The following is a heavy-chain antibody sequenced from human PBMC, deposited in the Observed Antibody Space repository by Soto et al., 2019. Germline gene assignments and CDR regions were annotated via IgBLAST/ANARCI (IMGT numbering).Heavy chain of an antibody. J-gene: IGHJ3*02. CDR3: ASRAITGQRGAFDI. Sequence: PSETLSLTCTVSGGSISSYYWSWIRQPPGKGLEWIGYIYYSGSTNYNPSLKSLVTISVDTSKNQFSLKLSPVTAADTAVYYCASRAITGQRGAFDIWGQGTIVTVSS. CDR2: IYYSGST. V-gene: IGHV4-59*08. D-gene: IGHD1-26*01. CDR1: GGSISSYY.